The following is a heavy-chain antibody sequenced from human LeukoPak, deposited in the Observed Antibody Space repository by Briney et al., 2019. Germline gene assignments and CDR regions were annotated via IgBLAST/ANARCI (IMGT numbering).Heavy chain of an antibody. D-gene: IGHD3/OR15-3a*01. Sequence: GGSLRLSCAASEFTFSSYSMNWVRQAPGKGLEWVSYITNSGNSKSYADSVKGRFVISRDNAKNSLYLQMNSLTAEDTAIYYCARDDGFSCYSYWGQGTLVTVSS. V-gene: IGHV3-48*01. CDR3: ARDDGFSCYSY. J-gene: IGHJ4*02. CDR2: ITNSGNSK. CDR1: EFTFSSYS.